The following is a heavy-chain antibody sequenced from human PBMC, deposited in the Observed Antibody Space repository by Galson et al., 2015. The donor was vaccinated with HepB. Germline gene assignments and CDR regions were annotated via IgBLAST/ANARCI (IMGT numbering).Heavy chain of an antibody. D-gene: IGHD1-1*01. V-gene: IGHV4-4*02. Sequence: SETLSLTCAVSGGSISSSNWWSWVRQPPGKGLEWIGEIYHSGSTNYNPSLQSRVTISVDKTKNQFSLKLSSVTAADTAVYYCARGTWTTGTTGELDYWGQGSLVTVSS. J-gene: IGHJ4*02. CDR1: GGSISSSNW. CDR2: IYHSGST. CDR3: ARGTWTTGTTGELDY.